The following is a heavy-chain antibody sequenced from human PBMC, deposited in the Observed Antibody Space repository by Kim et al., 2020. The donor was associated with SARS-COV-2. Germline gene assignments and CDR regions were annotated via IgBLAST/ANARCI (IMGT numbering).Heavy chain of an antibody. J-gene: IGHJ6*02. CDR3: AKDIGGDTYYYYGMDV. Sequence: GGSLRLSCAASGFTFSSYGMHWVRQAPGKGLEWVAVISYDGSNKYYADSVKGRFTISRDNSKNTLYLQMNSLRAEDTAVYYCAKDIGGDTYYYYGMDVWGQGTTVTVSS. CDR1: GFTFSSYG. CDR2: ISYDGSNK. D-gene: IGHD1-26*01. V-gene: IGHV3-30*18.